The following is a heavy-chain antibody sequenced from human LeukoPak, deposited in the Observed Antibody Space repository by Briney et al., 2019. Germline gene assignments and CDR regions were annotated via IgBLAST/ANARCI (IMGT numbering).Heavy chain of an antibody. D-gene: IGHD2-15*01. V-gene: IGHV1-18*01. CDR3: ARDGGWLGP. CDR2: ISAFNGNT. J-gene: IGHJ5*02. CDR1: GYTFTSFG. Sequence: GASVKVSCKASGYTFTSFGISWVRQAPGQGLEWMGWISAFNGNTDFAQNLQDRITMTIDISTNTAYMELRSLRSDDAAVYFCARDGGWLGPWGQGTLVTVSS.